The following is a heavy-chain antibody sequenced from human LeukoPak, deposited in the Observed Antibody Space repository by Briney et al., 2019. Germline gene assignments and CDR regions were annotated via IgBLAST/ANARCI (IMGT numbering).Heavy chain of an antibody. Sequence: GGSLRLSCAASGFTFRSYSMNWVRQAPGKGLEWVSSISSSSSYIYYADSVKGRFTISRDNAKNSLYLQMNSLRAEDTVVYYCAREGGRYYDNWGQGTLVTVSS. V-gene: IGHV3-21*01. CDR3: AREGGRYYDN. CDR2: ISSSSSYI. J-gene: IGHJ4*02. D-gene: IGHD3-16*01. CDR1: GFTFRSYS.